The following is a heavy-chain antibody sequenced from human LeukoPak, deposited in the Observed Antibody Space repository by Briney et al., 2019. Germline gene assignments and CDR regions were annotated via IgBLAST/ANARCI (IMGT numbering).Heavy chain of an antibody. D-gene: IGHD7-27*01. CDR3: ARGRLGAFDI. CDR1: GFTFSNYE. V-gene: IGHV3-48*03. CDR2: ISSSGSDI. Sequence: GGSLRLSCAASGFTFSNYEMHWVRQAPGKGLEWVSYISSSGSDIYYADSVKGRFTISRDNAKNSLYLQMNSLRAEDTAVYYCARGRLGAFDIWGQGTMVTVSS. J-gene: IGHJ3*02.